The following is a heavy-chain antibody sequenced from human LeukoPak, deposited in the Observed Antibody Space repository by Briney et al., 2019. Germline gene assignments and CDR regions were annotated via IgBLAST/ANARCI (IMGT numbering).Heavy chain of an antibody. CDR1: GFTFSNYA. J-gene: IGHJ4*02. CDR3: ARDVSHDFWSGYPVY. CDR2: ISYDGSNK. D-gene: IGHD3-3*01. V-gene: IGHV3-30-3*01. Sequence: PGRSLRLSCAASGFTFSNYAMHWVRQAPGKGLEWVAVISYDGSNKYYADSVKGRFTISRDNSRNTLYLQMNSLRAEDTAVYYCARDVSHDFWSGYPVYWGQGTLVTDSS.